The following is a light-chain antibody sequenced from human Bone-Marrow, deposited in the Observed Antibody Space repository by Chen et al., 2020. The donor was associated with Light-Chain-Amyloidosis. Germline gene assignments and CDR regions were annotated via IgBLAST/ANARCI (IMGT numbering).Light chain of an antibody. CDR3: NAYATSGTLV. CDR1: SSDVGGYNF. CDR2: AGN. J-gene: IGLJ1*01. V-gene: IGLV2-14*03. Sequence: QAPLTQPASGSGAPGQSTTISWPGPSSDVGGYNFDSWDQPYPGKVPKLMIYAGNNRPTGVSNRFSRSRAGTAASLPISGLQAEDEAAYYCNAYATSGTLVFVPGTKVAVL.